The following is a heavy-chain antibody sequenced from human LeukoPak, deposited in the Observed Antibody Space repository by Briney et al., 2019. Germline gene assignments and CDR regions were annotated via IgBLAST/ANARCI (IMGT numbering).Heavy chain of an antibody. CDR3: ARERLRDAFDI. CDR2: IYSGGST. V-gene: IGHV3-53*01. J-gene: IGHJ3*02. D-gene: IGHD2-15*01. Sequence: PGGSLRLSCAAPGFTFSSNYMSWVRQAPGKGLEWVSVIYSGGSTYYSDSVKGRFTISRDNSKNTLYLQMNSLRAEDTAVYYCARERLRDAFDIWGQGTMVTVSP. CDR1: GFTFSSNY.